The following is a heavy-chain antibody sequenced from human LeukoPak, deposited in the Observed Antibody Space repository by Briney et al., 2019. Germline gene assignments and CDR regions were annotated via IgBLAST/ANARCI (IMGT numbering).Heavy chain of an antibody. J-gene: IGHJ4*02. CDR1: GGSFSGYH. D-gene: IGHD3-10*01. V-gene: IGHV4-59*08. Sequence: SETLSLSYSVYGGSFSGYHWSWFRQPPGKGLEWIAYMYYTESPNYNPSLKSRVSMSGDSSRNQFSLKLNSVTAADTAVYYCARSYDTNNRQRFDYWGQGILVTVSP. CDR3: ARSYDTNNRQRFDY. CDR2: MYYTESP.